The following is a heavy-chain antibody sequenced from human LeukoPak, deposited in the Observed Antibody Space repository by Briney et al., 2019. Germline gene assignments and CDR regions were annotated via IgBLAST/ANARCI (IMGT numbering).Heavy chain of an antibody. CDR2: IYYSGST. D-gene: IGHD3-10*01. J-gene: IGHJ4*02. CDR1: GGSISSYY. Sequence: SETLSLTCTASGGSISSYYWSWIRQPPGKGLEWIRYIYYSGSTNYNPSLKSRVTISVDTSKNQFSLKLSSVTAADTAVYYCARGKYYYGSGIYHPGLPADYWGQGTLVTVSS. CDR3: ARGKYYYGSGIYHPGLPADY. V-gene: IGHV4-59*01.